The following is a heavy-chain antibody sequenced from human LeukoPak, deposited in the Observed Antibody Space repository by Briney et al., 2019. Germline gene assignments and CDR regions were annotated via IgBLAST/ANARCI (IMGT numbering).Heavy chain of an antibody. D-gene: IGHD5-12*01. J-gene: IGHJ6*03. Sequence: GASVKVSCKASGYTFTSYDINWVRQATGQGLEWMGWMSPNSGNTGYAQKFQGRVTITRNTSISTAYMELSSLRSEDTAVYYCARAESGYDGLYYYYYMDVWGKGTTVTVSS. CDR3: ARAESGYDGLYYYYYMDV. V-gene: IGHV1-8*03. CDR2: MSPNSGNT. CDR1: GYTFTSYD.